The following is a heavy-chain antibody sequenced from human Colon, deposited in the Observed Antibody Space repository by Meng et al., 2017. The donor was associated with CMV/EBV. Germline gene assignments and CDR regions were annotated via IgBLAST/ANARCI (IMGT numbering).Heavy chain of an antibody. CDR3: AKAHYADPS. J-gene: IGHJ5*02. Sequence: GESLKISCAASGFTFSTYDMTWIRQAPGKGLEWISSINNGADYTYYAESVRGRFTISRDNSRNTLHLQMNNLRAEDTAVYYCAKAHYADPSWGQGTLVTVSS. V-gene: IGHV3-23*01. CDR2: INNGADYT. CDR1: GFTFSTYD. D-gene: IGHD4-17*01.